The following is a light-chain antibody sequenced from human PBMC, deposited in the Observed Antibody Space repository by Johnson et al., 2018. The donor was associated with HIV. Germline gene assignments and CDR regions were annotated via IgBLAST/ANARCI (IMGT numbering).Light chain of an antibody. V-gene: IGLV1-51*02. J-gene: IGLJ1*01. CDR1: SSNIGNNY. CDR2: ENN. CDR3: GTWDSSLSADV. Sequence: QSALTQPPSVSAAPGQKVAISCSGSSSNIGNNYVSWYQQLPRTAPKLLIYENNKRPSGIPDRFSGSESGTSATLGITGLQTGDEADYYCGTWDSSLSADVFGTGTKVTVL.